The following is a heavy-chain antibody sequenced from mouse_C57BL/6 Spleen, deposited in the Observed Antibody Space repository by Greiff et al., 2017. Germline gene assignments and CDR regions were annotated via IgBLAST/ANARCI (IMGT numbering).Heavy chain of an antibody. J-gene: IGHJ2*01. CDR2: IDPSDSYT. V-gene: IGHV1-59*01. CDR1: GYTFTSYW. CDR3: ASLITTVVPFDY. Sequence: QVQLQQPGAELVRPGTSVKLSCKASGYTFTSYWMHWVKQRPGQGLEWIGVIDPSDSYTNYNQKFKGKATLTVDTSPSTAYMQLSSLTSEDSAVYYCASLITTVVPFDYWGQGTTLTVSS. D-gene: IGHD1-1*01.